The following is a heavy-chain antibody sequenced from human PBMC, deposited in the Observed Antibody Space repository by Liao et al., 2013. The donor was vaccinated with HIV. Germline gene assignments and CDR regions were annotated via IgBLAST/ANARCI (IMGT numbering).Heavy chain of an antibody. CDR2: INHSGST. Sequence: QVQLQQWGAGLLKPSETLSLTCAVYGGSLSGYYWSWIRQPPGKGLEWIGEINHSGSTNYNPSLTSRVTISVDTSKNQFSLKLSSVTAADTAVYYCARARWLHYYFDYWGQGTLVTVSS. V-gene: IGHV4-34*01. D-gene: IGHD3-22*01. J-gene: IGHJ4*02. CDR3: ARARWLHYYFDY. CDR1: GGSLSGYY.